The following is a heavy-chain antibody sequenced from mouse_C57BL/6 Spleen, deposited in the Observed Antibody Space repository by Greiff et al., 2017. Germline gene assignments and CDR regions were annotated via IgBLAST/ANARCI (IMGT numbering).Heavy chain of an antibody. J-gene: IGHJ1*03. CDR3: TRGSTGDFGV. CDR1: GYTFTDYE. V-gene: IGHV1-15*01. Sequence: QVQLQQSGAELVRPGASVTLSCKASGYTFTDYEMHWVKQTPVHGLEWIGAIDPETGGTAYNQKFKGKAILTADKSSSTAYMELRSLTSEDAAVYYGTRGSTGDFGVWGTGTTVTVSS. D-gene: IGHD1-1*02. CDR2: IDPETGGT.